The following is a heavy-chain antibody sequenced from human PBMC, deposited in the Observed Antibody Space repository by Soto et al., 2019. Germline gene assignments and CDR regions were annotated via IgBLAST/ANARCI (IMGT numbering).Heavy chain of an antibody. Sequence: GGSLRLSCAASGFTFSSYAMSWVRQAPGKGLEWVSAISGSGGSTYYADSVKGRFTISRDNSKNTLYLQMNSLRAEDTAVYYCAKDQTPYGSGSYHLALRYYYYGMDVWGQGTTVTVSS. CDR3: AKDQTPYGSGSYHLALRYYYYGMDV. CDR2: ISGSGGST. V-gene: IGHV3-23*01. D-gene: IGHD3-10*01. CDR1: GFTFSSYA. J-gene: IGHJ6*02.